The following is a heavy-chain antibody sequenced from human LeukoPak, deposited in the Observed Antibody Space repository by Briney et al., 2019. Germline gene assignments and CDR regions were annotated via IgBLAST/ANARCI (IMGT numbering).Heavy chain of an antibody. J-gene: IGHJ4*02. CDR1: GGSFSGYY. CDR2: INHSGST. D-gene: IGHD3-10*01. V-gene: IGHV4-34*01. CDR3: ARGRSGSPWY. Sequence: SETLSLTCAVYGGSFSGYYWSWIRQPPGKGQEWIGEINHSGSTNYNPSLKSRVTISVDTSKNQFSLKLSSVTAADTAVYYCARGRSGSPWYWGQGTLVTVSS.